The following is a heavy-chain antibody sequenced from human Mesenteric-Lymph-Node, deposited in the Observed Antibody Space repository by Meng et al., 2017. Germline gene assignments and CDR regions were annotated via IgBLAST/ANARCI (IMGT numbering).Heavy chain of an antibody. CDR3: ARHPDGYRVPFDY. CDR1: GGSISSGGYY. J-gene: IGHJ4*02. V-gene: IGHV4-31*03. CDR2: IYYSGST. D-gene: IGHD5-24*01. Sequence: QVDRQASGPGLVKPSQTLSLTCTVSGGSISSGGYYWSWIRQHPGKGLEWIGYIYYSGSTYYNPSLKSRVTISVDTSKNQFSLKLSSVTAADTAVYYCARHPDGYRVPFDYWGQGTLVTVSS.